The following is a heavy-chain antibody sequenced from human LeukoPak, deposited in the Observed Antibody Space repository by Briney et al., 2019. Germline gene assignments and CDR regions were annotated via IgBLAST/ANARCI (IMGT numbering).Heavy chain of an antibody. D-gene: IGHD2-21*02. Sequence: GGSLRLSCAASGLTFSSYTMNWVRQAPGKGLEWLSSISSGSVTTYYADSVKGRFTISRDNAQNSLYLQVNSLRAEDTAVYYCVRVSDSRPHGWFDPWGQGTLVTVSS. V-gene: IGHV3-48*04. CDR1: GLTFSSYT. J-gene: IGHJ5*02. CDR3: VRVSDSRPHGWFDP. CDR2: ISSGSVTT.